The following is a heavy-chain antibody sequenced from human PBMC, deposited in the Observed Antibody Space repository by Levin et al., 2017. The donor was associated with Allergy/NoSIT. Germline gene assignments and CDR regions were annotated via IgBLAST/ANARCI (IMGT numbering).Heavy chain of an antibody. Sequence: PSETLSLTCAVYGGSFTGYYWNWIRQHPGKGLEWIGEINHSGSTNYNPSLKSRVTISVDTSKNQFSLKLSSVTAADTAVYYCARGRYCSGTSCYREYYYYYMDVWGKGTTVTVSS. CDR1: GGSFTGYY. CDR2: INHSGST. CDR3: ARGRYCSGTSCYREYYYYYMDV. D-gene: IGHD2-2*01. J-gene: IGHJ6*03. V-gene: IGHV4-34*01.